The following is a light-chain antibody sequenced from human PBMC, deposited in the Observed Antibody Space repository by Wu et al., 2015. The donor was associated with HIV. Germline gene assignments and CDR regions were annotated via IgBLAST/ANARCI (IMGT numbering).Light chain of an antibody. CDR3: LQFKVHPRS. V-gene: IGKV3-15*01. J-gene: IGKJ2*03. CDR1: QSISSN. CDR2: GIS. Sequence: EIVVTQSPATLSVSPGEGATLSCRASQSISSNLAWYQHKPGQAPRLLIYGISTRATGVPARFSGSGSGTEFTLTISSMQSEDVATYYCLQFKVHPRSFGQGTKLEIK.